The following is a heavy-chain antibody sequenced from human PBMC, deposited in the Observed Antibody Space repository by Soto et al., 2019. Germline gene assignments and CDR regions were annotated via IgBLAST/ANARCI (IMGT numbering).Heavy chain of an antibody. Sequence: QVQLVESGGGVVQPGRSLRLSCAASGFTFSSYGMHWVRQAPGKGLEWVAVISYDGSNKYYADSVKGRFTISRDNSKNTLYLQMNSLRAEDTAVYYCAKTDLMGATTGGGYYYYYGMDVWGQGTTVTVSS. V-gene: IGHV3-30*18. CDR3: AKTDLMGATTGGGYYYYYGMDV. CDR2: ISYDGSNK. J-gene: IGHJ6*02. D-gene: IGHD1-26*01. CDR1: GFTFSSYG.